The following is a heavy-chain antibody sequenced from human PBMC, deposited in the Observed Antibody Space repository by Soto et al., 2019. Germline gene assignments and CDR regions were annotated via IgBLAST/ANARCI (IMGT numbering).Heavy chain of an antibody. CDR2: ISAYNGNT. D-gene: IGHD3-9*01. V-gene: IGHV1-18*01. Sequence: ATVKVSCKASGYTFTSYGISWVRQAPGQGLEWMGWISAYNGNTNYAQKLQGRVTMTTDTSTSTAYMELRSLRSDDTDVYYCARHYIHYDILTGSKYYYYGMDVWGQGTTVTVSS. CDR3: ARHYIHYDILTGSKYYYYGMDV. J-gene: IGHJ6*02. CDR1: GYTFTSYG.